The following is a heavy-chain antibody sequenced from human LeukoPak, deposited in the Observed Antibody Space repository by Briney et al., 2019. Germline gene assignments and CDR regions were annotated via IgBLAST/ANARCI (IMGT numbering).Heavy chain of an antibody. CDR3: AGGQGDYYDSSGYLDY. D-gene: IGHD3-22*01. CDR2: INHSGST. J-gene: IGHJ4*02. CDR1: GGSLSGYY. Sequence: SETLSLTCAVYGGSLSGYYWSWIRQPPGKGLEWIGEINHSGSTNYNPSLKSRVTISVDTSKNQFSLKLSSVTAADTAVYYCAGGQGDYYDSSGYLDYWGQGTLVTVSS. V-gene: IGHV4-34*01.